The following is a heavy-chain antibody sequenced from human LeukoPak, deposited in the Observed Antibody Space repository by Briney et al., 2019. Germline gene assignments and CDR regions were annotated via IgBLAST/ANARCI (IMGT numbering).Heavy chain of an antibody. CDR1: GDTLTALS. CDR2: FHPEDGET. Sequence: ASVKVSCMVSGDTLTALSMHWVRQAPGKGLEWMGGFHPEDGETIYAQKFQGRVTMTKDTSTDTAYMELSSLRSDDTAVYYCTTGKTYCSTTSCSDDYWGQGTLVTVSS. D-gene: IGHD2-2*01. J-gene: IGHJ4*02. V-gene: IGHV1-24*01. CDR3: TTGKTYCSTTSCSDDY.